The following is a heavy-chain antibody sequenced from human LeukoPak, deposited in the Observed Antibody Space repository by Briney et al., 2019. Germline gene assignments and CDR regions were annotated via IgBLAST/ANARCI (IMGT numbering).Heavy chain of an antibody. CDR2: INHSGST. D-gene: IGHD1-1*01. Sequence: SETLSLTCAVYGGSFSGYYWSWIRQPPGKGLEWIGEINHSGSTNYNPSLKSRVTISVDTSKNQFSLKLSSVTAADTAVYYCARGGGGYLTNNWFDPWGQGTLVTVSS. V-gene: IGHV4-34*01. CDR3: ARGGGGYLTNNWFDP. CDR1: GGSFSGYY. J-gene: IGHJ5*02.